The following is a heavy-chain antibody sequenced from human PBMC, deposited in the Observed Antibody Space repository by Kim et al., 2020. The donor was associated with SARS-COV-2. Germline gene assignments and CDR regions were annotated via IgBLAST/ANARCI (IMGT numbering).Heavy chain of an antibody. CDR2: LDQAGTDK. J-gene: IGHJ4*02. V-gene: IGHV3-7*01. Sequence: GGSLRLSCVASGFMFSDYWMRWVRHSPGKGLEWVADLDQAGTDKHYMESVKGRFTISRDNARNSLFLQMNSLRAEDAALYYCARGGSYSFDYWSQGTLVT. D-gene: IGHD6-13*01. CDR3: ARGGSYSFDY. CDR1: GFMFSDYW.